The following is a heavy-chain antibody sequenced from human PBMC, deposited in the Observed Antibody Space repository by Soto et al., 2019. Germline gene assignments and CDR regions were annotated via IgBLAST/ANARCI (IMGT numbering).Heavy chain of an antibody. CDR1: GYTFTSYG. J-gene: IGHJ6*02. CDR3: ARVTTVTTGGMDYYYYGMDV. CDR2: ISAYNGNT. V-gene: IGHV1-18*04. D-gene: IGHD4-17*01. Sequence: XSVKVSCKASGYTFTSYGISWVRQAPGQGLEWMGWISAYNGNTNYAQKLQGRVTMTTDTSTSTAYMELRSLRSDDTAVYYCARVTTVTTGGMDYYYYGMDVWGQGTTVTVSS.